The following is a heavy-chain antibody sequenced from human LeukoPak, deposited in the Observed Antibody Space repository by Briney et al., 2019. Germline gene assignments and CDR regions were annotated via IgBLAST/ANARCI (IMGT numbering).Heavy chain of an antibody. J-gene: IGHJ4*02. V-gene: IGHV3-74*01. D-gene: IGHD2-2*01. CDR2: ISGDGSNT. Sequence: TGGSLRLSCAASGFTFTSYYMHWVRQAPGKGLVWVSRISGDGSNTIYADSVKGRFTISRDNAKNTVYLQMNSLRAEDTAVYYCARVVGYCSSTSCYLEYWGQGTLVTVSS. CDR1: GFTFTSYY. CDR3: ARVVGYCSSTSCYLEY.